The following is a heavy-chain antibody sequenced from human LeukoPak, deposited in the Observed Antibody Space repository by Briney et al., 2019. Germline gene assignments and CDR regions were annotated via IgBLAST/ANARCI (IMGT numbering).Heavy chain of an antibody. CDR1: GFTFSSYG. CDR3: ARDGIAAALGGMDV. CDR2: IWYDGSNK. D-gene: IGHD6-13*01. J-gene: IGHJ6*02. Sequence: PGGSLRLSCAASGFTFSSYGMHWVRQAPGQVLKWVAVIWYDGSNKYYADSVKGRFTISRDNSKNTLYLQMNSLRAEDTAVYYCARDGIAAALGGMDVWGQGTTVTVSS. V-gene: IGHV3-33*01.